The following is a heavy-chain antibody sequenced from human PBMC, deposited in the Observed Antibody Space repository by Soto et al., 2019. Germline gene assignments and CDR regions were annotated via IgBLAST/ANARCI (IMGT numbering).Heavy chain of an antibody. V-gene: IGHV3-48*03. Sequence: PGWSLRLSCASSIFTFITYEMQWVRQAPGKGLEWVSCISSSGSTVYYADSVKGRFTISRDNSRNSLYLQMNSLRDEDTALYYCVRYCSSTLCNGVATRTFDYWGQGTLVTVSS. CDR1: IFTFITYE. CDR3: VRYCSSTLCNGVATRTFDY. D-gene: IGHD5-12*01. J-gene: IGHJ4*02. CDR2: ISSSGSTV.